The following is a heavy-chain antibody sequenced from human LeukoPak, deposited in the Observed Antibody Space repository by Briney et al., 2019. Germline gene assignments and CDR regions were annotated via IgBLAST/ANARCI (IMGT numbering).Heavy chain of an antibody. CDR3: ARETTPYGSGSLGY. J-gene: IGHJ4*02. V-gene: IGHV3-21*01. CDR2: ISSSSSYI. Sequence: GGSLRLSCAASGFTFSSYSMNWVRQAPGNGLEWVSSISSSSSYIYYADSVKGRFTISRDNAKNSLYLQMNSLRAEDTAVYYCARETTPYGSGSLGYWGQGTLVTVSS. CDR1: GFTFSSYS. D-gene: IGHD3-10*01.